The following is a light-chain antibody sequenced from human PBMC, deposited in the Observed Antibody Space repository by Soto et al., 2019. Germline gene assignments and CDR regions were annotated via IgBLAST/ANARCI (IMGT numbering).Light chain of an antibody. Sequence: DIQMTQSPSTLSASVGDRVTITFRASQSISNYLAWYQQKPGKAPKVLIYDASSLESGVPSRFSGSGSGTEFTLTIRGLQPDDFATYYCQQHKSYWTFGQGTKVDI. CDR2: DAS. CDR3: QQHKSYWT. J-gene: IGKJ1*01. V-gene: IGKV1-5*01. CDR1: QSISNY.